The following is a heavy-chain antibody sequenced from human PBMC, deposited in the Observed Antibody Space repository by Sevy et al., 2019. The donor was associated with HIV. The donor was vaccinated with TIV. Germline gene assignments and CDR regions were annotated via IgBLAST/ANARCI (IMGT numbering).Heavy chain of an antibody. CDR2: ISYHGRDK. Sequence: GGSLRLSCVVSGITFSTSGMHWVRQAPGKGLEGVAVISYHGRDKFYADSVKGRSTISRDNSKNRLYLQMVSLRAEDTAVYYCAKDFTGYNGMDVWGQGTMVTVSS. D-gene: IGHD3-9*01. J-gene: IGHJ6*02. CDR3: AKDFTGYNGMDV. V-gene: IGHV3-30*13. CDR1: GITFSTSG.